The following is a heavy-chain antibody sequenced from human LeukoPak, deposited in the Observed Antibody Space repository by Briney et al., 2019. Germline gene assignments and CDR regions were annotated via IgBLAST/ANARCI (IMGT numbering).Heavy chain of an antibody. Sequence: GGSLRLSCAASGFTFSSYGMHWVRQAPGKGLEWVAFIRYDGSNKYYADSVKGRFTISRDIAKNSLSLQMSSLRADDTAVYYCARERHHYASGRYSMINSYYYYYGMDVWGQGTTVTVSS. CDR1: GFTFSSYG. CDR2: IRYDGSNK. D-gene: IGHD3-10*01. V-gene: IGHV3-30*02. CDR3: ARERHHYASGRYSMINSYYYYYGMDV. J-gene: IGHJ6*02.